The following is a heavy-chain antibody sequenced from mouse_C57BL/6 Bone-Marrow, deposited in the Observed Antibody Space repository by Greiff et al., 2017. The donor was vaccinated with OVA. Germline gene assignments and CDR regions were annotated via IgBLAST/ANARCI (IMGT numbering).Heavy chain of an antibody. V-gene: IGHV14-4*01. CDR1: GFNIKDDY. CDR3: TRDSSGPYAFAY. J-gene: IGHJ3*01. Sequence: EVMLQQSGAELVRPGASVKLSCTASGFNIKDDYMHWVKQRPEQGLEWIGWIDPENGDTEYASKFQGKATITADTSSNTAYLQLSSLTSEDTAVYYCTRDSSGPYAFAYWGQGTLVTVSA. D-gene: IGHD3-2*02. CDR2: IDPENGDT.